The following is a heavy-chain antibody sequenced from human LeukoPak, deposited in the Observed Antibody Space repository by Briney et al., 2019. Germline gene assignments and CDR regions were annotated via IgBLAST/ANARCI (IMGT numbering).Heavy chain of an antibody. Sequence: GESLKISCKPSGYIFTNYWIGWVRQMPGKGPDFMGINYPYDSDTRYSPSFQGQVTISADKSNSTAYLQWRSLEASDSAMYYCARARGSPYPGYFDSWGQGTLVTVSS. CDR2: NYPYDSDT. J-gene: IGHJ4*02. V-gene: IGHV5-51*01. CDR3: ARARGSPYPGYFDS. D-gene: IGHD2-15*01. CDR1: GYIFTNYW.